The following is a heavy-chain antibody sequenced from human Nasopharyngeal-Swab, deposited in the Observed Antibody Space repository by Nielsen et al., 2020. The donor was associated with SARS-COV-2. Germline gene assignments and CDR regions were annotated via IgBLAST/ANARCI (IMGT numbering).Heavy chain of an antibody. Sequence: VRQAPGKGLEWVSVMYHDGRTYYTDSVEGRFTISRDNSKNTVYLQMNSLRAEDTAVYYCAREFYYRFDYWGQGTLVTVSS. CDR3: AREFYYRFDY. J-gene: IGHJ4*02. V-gene: IGHV3-66*01. CDR2: MYHDGRT. D-gene: IGHD3-10*01.